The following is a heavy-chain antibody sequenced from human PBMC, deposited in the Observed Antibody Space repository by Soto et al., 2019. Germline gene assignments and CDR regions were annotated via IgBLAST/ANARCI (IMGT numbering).Heavy chain of an antibody. CDR1: GYTFTSYY. J-gene: IGHJ4*02. Sequence: ASVKVSCTASGYTFTSYYMHWVRHAPGQGLEWMGMINPSGGSTRYAQKFQGRVTMTRDTSTSTVYMELSSLRSEDTAVYYCARGLIYDSSGYYFDYWGQGTLVTV. D-gene: IGHD3-22*01. CDR2: INPSGGST. V-gene: IGHV1-46*01. CDR3: ARGLIYDSSGYYFDY.